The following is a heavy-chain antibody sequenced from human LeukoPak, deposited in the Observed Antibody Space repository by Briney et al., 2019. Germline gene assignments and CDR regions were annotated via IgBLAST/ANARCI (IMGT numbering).Heavy chain of an antibody. D-gene: IGHD3-3*01. V-gene: IGHV4-59*01. J-gene: IGHJ4*02. CDR2: IYYSGST. CDR3: ARAAPYRFLVYLDY. CDR1: GGSISSYY. Sequence: PSETLSLTCTVSGGSISSYYWSWIRQPPGKGLEWIGYIYYSGSTNYNPSLQSRVTISVDTSKNQFSLKLSSVTAADTAVYYCARAAPYRFLVYLDYWGQGTLVTVSS.